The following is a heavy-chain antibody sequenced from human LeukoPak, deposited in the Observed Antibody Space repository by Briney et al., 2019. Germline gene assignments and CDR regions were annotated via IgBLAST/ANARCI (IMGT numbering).Heavy chain of an antibody. J-gene: IGHJ5*02. D-gene: IGHD2-21*02. CDR1: GGSISSGSYD. Sequence: SETLSLTCTVSGGSISSGSYDWSGIRQPAGKGREWIGRIYTSGSTNYNPSLKSRVTISVDTSKNQFSLKLSSVTAADTAVYYCARERVWRYCGGDSCGWFDPWGQGTLVTVSS. CDR2: IYTSGST. V-gene: IGHV4-61*02. CDR3: ARERVWRYCGGDSCGWFDP.